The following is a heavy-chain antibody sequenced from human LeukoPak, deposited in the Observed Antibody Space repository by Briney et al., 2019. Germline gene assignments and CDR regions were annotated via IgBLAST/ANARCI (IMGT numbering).Heavy chain of an antibody. J-gene: IGHJ4*01. CDR1: GFSLSDYW. D-gene: IGHD3-16*01. Sequence: GGSLRLSCVGSGFSLSDYWMHWVRHTPGKGLMWVSRITSDGSTTWYADSVKGRFTVSRDNAKNTLFLEMNSLRDEDTAVYYCAGDYIWGRLFWGQGTLVTVSS. V-gene: IGHV3-74*01. CDR2: ITSDGSTT. CDR3: AGDYIWGRLF.